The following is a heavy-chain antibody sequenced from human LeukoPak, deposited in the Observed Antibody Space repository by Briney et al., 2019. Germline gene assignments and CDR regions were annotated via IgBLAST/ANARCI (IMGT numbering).Heavy chain of an antibody. V-gene: IGHV3-48*03. CDR3: AREGRRITIFGVVINFDY. Sequence: GGSLRLSCAASGFTFSSYEMNWVRQAPGKGLEWVSYISSSGSIIYYADSVKGRFTISRDNAKNSLYLQMNSLRAEDTAVYYCAREGRRITIFGVVINFDYWGQGTLVTVSS. CDR2: ISSSGSII. J-gene: IGHJ4*02. D-gene: IGHD3-3*01. CDR1: GFTFSSYE.